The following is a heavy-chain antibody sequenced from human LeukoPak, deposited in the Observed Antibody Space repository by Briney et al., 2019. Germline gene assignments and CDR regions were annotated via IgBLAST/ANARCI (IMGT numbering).Heavy chain of an antibody. CDR3: TRGDYTDSTGYFAY. CDR2: VYFSGST. J-gene: IGHJ4*02. CDR1: GGSMGSSSQY. D-gene: IGHD3-22*01. Sequence: PSETLSLTCTVSGGSMGSSSQYWGWIRQTPGKGLEWIGSVYFSGSTYYNPSLKSRVTISLDTSKNQFSLNLGSVTAADTAVYHCTRGDYTDSTGYFAYWGQGTLVTVSS. V-gene: IGHV4-39*01.